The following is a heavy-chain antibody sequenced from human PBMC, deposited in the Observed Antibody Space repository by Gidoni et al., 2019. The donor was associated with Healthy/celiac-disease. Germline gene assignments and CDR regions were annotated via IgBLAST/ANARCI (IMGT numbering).Heavy chain of an antibody. CDR3: ARQGPFGGSYFYTSDFYAFDI. D-gene: IGHD1-26*01. CDR2: IYYSGST. CDR1: GGSISSYY. J-gene: IGHJ3*02. V-gene: IGHV4-59*08. Sequence: QVQLQESGPGLVKPSETLSLTCTVSGGSISSYYWSWIRQPPGKGLEWIGYIYYSGSTNYNPSLKSRVTISVDTSKNQFSLKLSSVTAADTAVYYCARQGPFGGSYFYTSDFYAFDIWGQGTMVTVSS.